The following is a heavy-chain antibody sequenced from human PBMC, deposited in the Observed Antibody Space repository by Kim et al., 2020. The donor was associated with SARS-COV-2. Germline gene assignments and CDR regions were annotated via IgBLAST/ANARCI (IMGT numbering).Heavy chain of an antibody. Sequence: GSNQYYAASVKGRFTISRDNSKNPLYLQMNSLRAEDTAVYYCAREGSYLDYWGQGTLVTVSS. CDR3: AREGSYLDY. V-gene: IGHV3-33*01. CDR2: GSNQ. D-gene: IGHD3-10*01. J-gene: IGHJ4*02.